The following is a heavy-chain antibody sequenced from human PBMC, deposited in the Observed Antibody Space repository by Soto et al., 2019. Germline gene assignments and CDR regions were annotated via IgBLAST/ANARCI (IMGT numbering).Heavy chain of an antibody. Sequence: ASVKVSWKASNYTFSSFWISWMLQAPGQGLEWMGWINPSNDNTNYAQNLQGRVTLTTDTSTSTAYMELTSLRYDDTAVYYCARDPYYSGNYLQVGYFDSWGQGTLVTVSS. D-gene: IGHD1-26*01. CDR1: NYTFSSFW. CDR3: ARDPYYSGNYLQVGYFDS. J-gene: IGHJ4*02. CDR2: INPSNDNT. V-gene: IGHV1-18*01.